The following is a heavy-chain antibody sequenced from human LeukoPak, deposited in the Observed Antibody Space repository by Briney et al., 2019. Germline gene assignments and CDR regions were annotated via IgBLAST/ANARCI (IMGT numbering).Heavy chain of an antibody. CDR1: GYTFTSYG. J-gene: IGHJ6*02. Sequence: GASVKVSCKASGYTFTSYGISWVRQAPGQGLEWMGWISAYNGNTNYAQKLQGRVTMTTDTSTSTAYMELRSLRSDDTAVYCCARGGLRYFDRVSDPIDVWGQGTTVTVSS. CDR3: ARGGLRYFDRVSDPIDV. V-gene: IGHV1-18*01. D-gene: IGHD3-9*01. CDR2: ISAYNGNT.